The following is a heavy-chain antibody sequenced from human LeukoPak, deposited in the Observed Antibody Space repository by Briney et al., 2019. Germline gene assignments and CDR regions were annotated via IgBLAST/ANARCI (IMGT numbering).Heavy chain of an antibody. Sequence: GGSLRLSCAAFGFTFSSYSMNWVRQAPGKGLEWVSSISSSSSYIYYADSVKGRFTISRDNAKNSLYLQMNSLRAEDTAVYYCARYNYGSGSYSDYWGQGTLVTVSS. CDR1: GFTFSSYS. V-gene: IGHV3-21*01. D-gene: IGHD3-10*01. CDR3: ARYNYGSGSYSDY. CDR2: ISSSSSYI. J-gene: IGHJ4*02.